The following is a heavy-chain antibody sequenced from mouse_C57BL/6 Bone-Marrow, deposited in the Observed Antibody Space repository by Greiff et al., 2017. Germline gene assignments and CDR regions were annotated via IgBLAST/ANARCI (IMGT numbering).Heavy chain of an antibody. J-gene: IGHJ2*01. D-gene: IGHD1-1*01. V-gene: IGHV2-2*01. CDR3: ARNRPLYDYYFDD. CDR2: IWSGGST. CDR1: GFSLTSSG. Sequence: QVQLQPSGPGLVQPSQSLSITCTVSGFSLTSSGVHWVRQSPGTGLEWLGVIWSGGSTDYNAAFISRLSLSKDNSKSQVFFKMNSLQADDTAIYYCARNRPLYDYYFDDWGQGTTLTVSS.